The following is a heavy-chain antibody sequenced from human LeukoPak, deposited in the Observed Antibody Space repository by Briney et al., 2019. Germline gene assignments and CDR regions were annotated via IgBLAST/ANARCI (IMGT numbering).Heavy chain of an antibody. V-gene: IGHV1-18*01. CDR2: ISAYNGNT. D-gene: IGHD3-3*01. J-gene: IGHJ4*02. Sequence: ASVKVSCKASGYTFTSYGISWVRQAPGQGLEWMGWISAYNGNTNYAQKLQGRVTMTTDTSTSTAYMELRSLRSDDTAVYYCARGRITIFGVVRRGYFDYWGQGTLVTVCS. CDR1: GYTFTSYG. CDR3: ARGRITIFGVVRRGYFDY.